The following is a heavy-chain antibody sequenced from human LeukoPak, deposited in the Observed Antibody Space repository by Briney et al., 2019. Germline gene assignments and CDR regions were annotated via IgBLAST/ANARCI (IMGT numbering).Heavy chain of an antibody. CDR1: GFTFSSYG. V-gene: IGHV3-30*02. CDR3: AKPPVDTAMALNWFDP. J-gene: IGHJ5*02. CDR2: IRYDGSNK. D-gene: IGHD5-18*01. Sequence: GGSLRLSCAASGFTFSSYGMRWVRQAPGKGLEWVAFIRYDGSNKYYADSVKGRFTISRDNSKNTLYLQMNSLRAEDTAVYYCAKPPVDTAMALNWFDPWGQGTLVTVSS.